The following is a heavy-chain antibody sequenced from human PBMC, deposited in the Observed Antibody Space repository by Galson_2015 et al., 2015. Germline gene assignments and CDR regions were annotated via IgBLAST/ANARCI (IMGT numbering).Heavy chain of an antibody. Sequence: SLRLSCAVSGFTFSSYWMHWVRQAPGKGLVWVSRINSDGSDTTYADSVKGRFTISRDNAKNILFLKMNGLSAEEPAVYYCARVRQTDVWGQGTMVTVTS. CDR3: ARVRQTDV. V-gene: IGHV3-74*01. CDR1: GFTFSSYW. CDR2: INSDGSDT. J-gene: IGHJ3*01.